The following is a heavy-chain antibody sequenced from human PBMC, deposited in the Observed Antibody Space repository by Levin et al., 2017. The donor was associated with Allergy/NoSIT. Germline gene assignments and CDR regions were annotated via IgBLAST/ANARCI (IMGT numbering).Heavy chain of an antibody. J-gene: IGHJ6*02. CDR3: AKHKPSDDLLSGFYYGMDV. V-gene: IGHV4-59*08. CDR1: GGSISGYY. CDR2: IYYTGDT. D-gene: IGHD3-3*01. Sequence: PSETLSLTCTVSGGSISGYYWSWIRQPPGKGLEWIGYIYYTGDTNYNPSLKSRVSISLDTSKNQFSLRLSSVTAADTAVYYCAKHKPSDDLLSGFYYGMDVWGQGTTVTVSS.